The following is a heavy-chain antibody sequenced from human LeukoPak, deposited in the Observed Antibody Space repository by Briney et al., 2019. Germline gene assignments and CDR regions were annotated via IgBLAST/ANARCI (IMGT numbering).Heavy chain of an antibody. CDR3: AKDRSSSWLVYPEDYFDY. J-gene: IGHJ4*02. CDR1: GFTFSNAW. Sequence: GGSLRLSCAASGFTFSNAWMSWVRQAPGKGLEWVGRIKSKTDGGTTDYAAPVKGRFTISRDDSKNTLYLQMNSLRAEDTAVYYCAKDRSSSWLVYPEDYFDYWGQGTLVTVSS. D-gene: IGHD6-13*01. V-gene: IGHV3-15*01. CDR2: IKSKTDGGTT.